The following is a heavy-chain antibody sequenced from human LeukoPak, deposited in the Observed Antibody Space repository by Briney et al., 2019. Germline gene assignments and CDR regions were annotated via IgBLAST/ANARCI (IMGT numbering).Heavy chain of an antibody. CDR2: VRGGGGNT. V-gene: IGHV3-23*01. CDR3: TKEGGYCSSTSCRNSFDY. CDR1: GFTFSSYA. J-gene: IGHJ4*02. D-gene: IGHD2-2*01. Sequence: GGSLRLSCAASGFTFSSYAMSRVRQAPGKGLEWVSTVRGGGGNTYYADSVQGRFTISRDDSKNALYLQMNSLRAEDTAVYYCTKEGGYCSSTSCRNSFDYWGQGTLVTVS.